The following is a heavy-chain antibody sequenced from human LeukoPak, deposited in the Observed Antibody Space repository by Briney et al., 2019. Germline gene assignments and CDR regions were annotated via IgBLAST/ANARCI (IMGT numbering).Heavy chain of an antibody. CDR1: GITFGSYW. D-gene: IGHD5-24*01. V-gene: IGHV3-7*05. CDR3: ARVGSGHNWAIDY. J-gene: IGHJ4*02. CDR2: IKPDGSEK. Sequence: PGGSLRLSYAASGITFGSYWMTWVRQAPGKGLECVANIKPDGSEKHYVDSVEGRFTISRDNAKNSPYLQMNSLTAEDTAVYYCARVGSGHNWAIDYWGQGTLVTVSS.